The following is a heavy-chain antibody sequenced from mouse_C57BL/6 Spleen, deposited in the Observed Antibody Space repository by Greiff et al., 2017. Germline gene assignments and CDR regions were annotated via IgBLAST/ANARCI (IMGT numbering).Heavy chain of an antibody. V-gene: IGHV2-2*01. D-gene: IGHD1-1*01. CDR2: IWSGGST. J-gene: IGHJ4*01. CDR3: ARSHYYYGSSPRAMDY. CDR1: GFSLTSYG. Sequence: QVQLKQSGPGLVQPSQSLSITCTVSGFSLTSYGVHWVRQSPGKGLEWLGVIWSGGSTDYNAAFISRLSISKDNSKSQVFFKMNSLQADDTARDYCARSHYYYGSSPRAMDYWGQGTSVTVSS.